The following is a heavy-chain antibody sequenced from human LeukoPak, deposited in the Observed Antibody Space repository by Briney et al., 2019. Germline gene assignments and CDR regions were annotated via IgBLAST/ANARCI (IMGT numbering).Heavy chain of an antibody. CDR2: ISWNSGSI. CDR1: GFTFDDYA. J-gene: IGHJ4*02. CDR3: AKDIGAVAADAIDY. V-gene: IGHV3-9*01. D-gene: IGHD6-19*01. Sequence: PGRSLRLSCAASGFTFDDYAMHWVRQAPGKGLEWVSGISWNSGSIGYADSVKGRFTISRDNAKNSLYLQMNSLRAEDTALYYCAKDIGAVAADAIDYWGQGTLATVSS.